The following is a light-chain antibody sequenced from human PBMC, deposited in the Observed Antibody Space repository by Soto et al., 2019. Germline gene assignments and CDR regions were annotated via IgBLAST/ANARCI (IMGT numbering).Light chain of an antibody. CDR2: DAS. Sequence: DIQMTQSPSTLSASVGDRVTITCRASQSLRGWLAWYQQRPGKAPKALIYDASTLANGVPSRFNGSGSGTEFTLTISSLPPDNFATYYCQQYMTYSTFGQGTRLEIK. CDR1: QSLRGW. V-gene: IGKV1-5*01. CDR3: QQYMTYST. J-gene: IGKJ5*01.